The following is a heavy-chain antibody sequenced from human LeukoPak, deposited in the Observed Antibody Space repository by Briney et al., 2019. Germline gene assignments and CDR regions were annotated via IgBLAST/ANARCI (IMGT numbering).Heavy chain of an antibody. D-gene: IGHD5-24*01. Sequence: RPSETLSLTCAVSGGSISSSNWWSWVRQPPGKGLEWIGEIYHSGSTNYNPSLKSRVTISVDKSKNQFSLKLSSVTAADTAVYYCARIEMATIKDAFDIWGQGTMVTVSS. V-gene: IGHV4-4*02. CDR1: GGSISSSNW. CDR2: IYHSGST. CDR3: ARIEMATIKDAFDI. J-gene: IGHJ3*02.